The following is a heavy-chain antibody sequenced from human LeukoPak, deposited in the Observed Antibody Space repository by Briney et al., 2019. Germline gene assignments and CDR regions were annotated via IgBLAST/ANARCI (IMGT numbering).Heavy chain of an antibody. J-gene: IGHJ3*02. V-gene: IGHV3-7*05. CDR3: ARDRGYSTFDM. CDR2: TNQDGSEK. CDR1: GFTFSSYW. D-gene: IGHD5-18*01. Sequence: GGSLRLSCVASGFTFSSYWMAWVREAPGKGLEWVANTNQDGSEKNYVDSVKGRLTISRDNAKNSLCLQMNSLRAEDTAVYYCARDRGYSTFDMWGQGTMVTVSS.